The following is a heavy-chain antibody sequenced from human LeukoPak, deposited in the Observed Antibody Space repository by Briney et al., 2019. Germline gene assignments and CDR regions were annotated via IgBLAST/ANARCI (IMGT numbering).Heavy chain of an antibody. CDR1: GYTFTSYY. Sequence: ASVKVSCKASGYTFTSYYMHWVRQAPGQGLEWMGIINPSGGSTSYAQKFQGRVTMTRDTSTSTVYMELSSLRSEDTAVYYCARVGTSSYCSSTSCPPDYWGQGTLVTVSS. CDR3: ARVGTSSYCSSTSCPPDY. J-gene: IGHJ4*02. CDR2: INPSGGST. D-gene: IGHD2-2*01. V-gene: IGHV1-46*01.